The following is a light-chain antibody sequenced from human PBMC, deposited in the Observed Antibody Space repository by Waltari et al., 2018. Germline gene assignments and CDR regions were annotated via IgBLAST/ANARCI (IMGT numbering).Light chain of an antibody. V-gene: IGKV3-20*01. CDR2: GAS. CDR1: QSVSSSY. Sequence: IVFTQSPGTLSLSPGERPTLSCRASQSVSSSYLAWYQQKPGQAPRLLIYGASSRATGIPDRFSGSGSGTDFTLTISRLEPEDFAVYYCQQYGTSPPFTFGPGTKVDIK. CDR3: QQYGTSPPFT. J-gene: IGKJ3*01.